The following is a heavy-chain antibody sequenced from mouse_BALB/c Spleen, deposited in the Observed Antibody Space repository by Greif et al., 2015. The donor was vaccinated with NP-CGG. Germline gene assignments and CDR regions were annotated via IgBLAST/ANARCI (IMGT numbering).Heavy chain of an antibody. CDR2: IYPGNSDT. D-gene: IGHD2-4*01. J-gene: IGHJ3*01. V-gene: IGHV1-5*01. CDR3: TRSYYDYDGAWFAY. Sequence: VQLQQSGTVLARPGASVKMSCKASGYTFTSYWMHWVKQRPGQGLEWIGAIYPGNSDTSYNQKFKGKAKLTAVTSTSTAYMELSSLTNEDSAVYYCTRSYYDYDGAWFAYWGQGTLVTVSA. CDR1: GYTFTSYW.